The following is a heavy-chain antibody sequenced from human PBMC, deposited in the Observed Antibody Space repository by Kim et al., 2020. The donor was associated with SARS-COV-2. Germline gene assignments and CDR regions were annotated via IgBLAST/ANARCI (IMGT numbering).Heavy chain of an antibody. V-gene: IGHV3-15*01. Sequence: GGSLRLSCAASGFTFSNAWMSWVRQAPGKGLEWVGRIKSKTDGGTTDYAAPVKGRFTISRDDSKNTLYLQMNSLKTEDTAVYYCTTGFGWLDYYYYGMDVWGQGTTVTVSS. J-gene: IGHJ6*02. CDR1: GFTFSNAW. CDR2: IKSKTDGGTT. D-gene: IGHD2-15*01. CDR3: TTGFGWLDYYYYGMDV.